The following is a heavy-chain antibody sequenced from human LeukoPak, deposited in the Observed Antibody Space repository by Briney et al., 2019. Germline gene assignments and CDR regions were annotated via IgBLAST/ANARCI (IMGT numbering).Heavy chain of an antibody. D-gene: IGHD1-26*01. CDR2: ISSSTTTI. V-gene: IGHV3-11*04. CDR1: GFTFSDYY. J-gene: IGHJ4*02. Sequence: GGSLRLSCAASGFTFSDYYMSWIRQAPGKGLEWVSYISSSTTTIYYADSLTGRFTISRDNAKNSLYLQMNSLRAEDTAVYYCARDRFGGSFDYWGQGTLVTVSS. CDR3: ARDRFGGSFDY.